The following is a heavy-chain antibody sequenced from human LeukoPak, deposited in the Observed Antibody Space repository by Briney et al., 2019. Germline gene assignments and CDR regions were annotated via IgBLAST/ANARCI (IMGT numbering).Heavy chain of an antibody. CDR1: GDSIRGYY. J-gene: IGHJ4*02. V-gene: IGHV4-59*08. D-gene: IGHD3-10*02. CDR3: TRHPFMSPFDY. Sequence: SETLSLTCIVSGDSIRGYYWSWIRQPAGGGLEWIGYIYHTGHTHYNASLKGRVTMSMDTSQSQISLRMSSMTAADTAVYYCTRHPFMSPFDYWGQGTLVTVSS. CDR2: IYHTGHT.